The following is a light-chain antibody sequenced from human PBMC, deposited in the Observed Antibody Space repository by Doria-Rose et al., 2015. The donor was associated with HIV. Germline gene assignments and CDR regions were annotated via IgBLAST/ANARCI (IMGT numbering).Light chain of an antibody. CDR2: DGS. CDR1: QSFSSTY. Sequence: DIVLTQSPGTLSLSPGERATLSCRASQSFSSTYLAWYQQKPGQAPSLLIYDGSTRATGIPDRFSASGSGTDFTLTINRLEPEDLALYCCHQYGTSWTFGQGTKAEI. V-gene: IGKV3-20*01. CDR3: HQYGTSWT. J-gene: IGKJ1*01.